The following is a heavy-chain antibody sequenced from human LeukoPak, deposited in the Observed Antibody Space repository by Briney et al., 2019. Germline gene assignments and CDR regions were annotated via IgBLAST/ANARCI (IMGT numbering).Heavy chain of an antibody. CDR1: GFAFSSYA. D-gene: IGHD1-14*01. CDR2: ISYNGGSR. CDR3: AKASELGDYPNYYYYGMDV. Sequence: PGGSLRLSCAASGFAFSSYAMSWVRQAPGKGLEWVSGISYNGGSRFYADSVKGRFTISRDNSKNTVFLQMNGLRGDDTAVYYCAKASELGDYPNYYYYGMDVWGQGTTVTVSS. V-gene: IGHV3-23*01. J-gene: IGHJ6*02.